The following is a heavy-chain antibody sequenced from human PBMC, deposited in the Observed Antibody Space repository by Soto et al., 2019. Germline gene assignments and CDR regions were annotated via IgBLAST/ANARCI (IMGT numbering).Heavy chain of an antibody. Sequence: GGSLRLSCAASGFTFSSYGMHWVRQSPGKGLEWVTIIWQDGSNKYYADSVKGRFTISRDNSKNTLYLKMNSLRVEDTAVYYCARDQEGPGGTASLDYWGQGTLVTVSS. D-gene: IGHD5-18*01. CDR3: ARDQEGPGGTASLDY. CDR2: IWQDGSNK. CDR1: GFTFSSYG. J-gene: IGHJ4*02. V-gene: IGHV3-33*01.